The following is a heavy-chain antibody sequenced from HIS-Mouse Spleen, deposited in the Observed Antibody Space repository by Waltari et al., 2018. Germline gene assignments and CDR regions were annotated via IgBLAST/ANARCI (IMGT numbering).Heavy chain of an antibody. D-gene: IGHD3-3*01. Sequence: QVQLVQSGAEVKKPGASVKVSCKASGYTFTGYYMHWVRQAPGQGLEWMGWINPNSGGTNYAQKFQGRVTMTRDTSISTAYMELSRLRSDDTAVYYCARRGTIFGVVIIPGNYYYGMDVWGQGTTVTVSS. CDR3: ARRGTIFGVVIIPGNYYYGMDV. J-gene: IGHJ6*02. CDR1: GYTFTGYY. CDR2: INPNSGGT. V-gene: IGHV1-2*02.